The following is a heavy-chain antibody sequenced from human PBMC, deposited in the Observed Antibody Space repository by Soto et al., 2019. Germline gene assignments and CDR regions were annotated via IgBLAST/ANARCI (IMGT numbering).Heavy chain of an antibody. D-gene: IGHD1-7*01. V-gene: IGHV1-69*06. Sequence: SVKVSCKASGGTFSSYAISWVRQAPGQGLEWMGGIIPIFGTANYAQKFQGRVTITADKSTSTAYMELSSLRSEDTAVYYCAREITGTLSYSSFDYWGQGTLVTVSS. J-gene: IGHJ4*02. CDR2: IIPIFGTA. CDR3: AREITGTLSYSSFDY. CDR1: GGTFSSYA.